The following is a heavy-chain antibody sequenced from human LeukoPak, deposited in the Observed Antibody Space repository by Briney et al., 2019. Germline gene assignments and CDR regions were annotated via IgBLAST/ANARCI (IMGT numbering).Heavy chain of an antibody. D-gene: IGHD3-3*02. Sequence: GSLRLSCAASGFTFSSYSMNWVRQAPGKGLAWVSSISSSSSYIYYADSVKGRFTISRDNAKNSLYLQMNSLRAEDTAVYYCARDLTLADGRNDYWGQGTLVTVSS. V-gene: IGHV3-21*01. CDR2: ISSSSSYI. CDR3: ARDLTLADGRNDY. J-gene: IGHJ4*02. CDR1: GFTFSSYS.